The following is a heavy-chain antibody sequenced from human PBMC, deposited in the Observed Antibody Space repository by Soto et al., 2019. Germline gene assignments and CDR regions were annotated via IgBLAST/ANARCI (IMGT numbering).Heavy chain of an antibody. Sequence: PSETLSLTCAVSGFFISSGNYWGWIRRPPGKGLELIGNIFYGGNTYYNPSLKSRVTISVDMSKKQFSLKLNSVTAADTVVYYCARQRWYDAFDVWGQGTVVTVSS. V-gene: IGHV4-38-2*01. CDR3: ARQRWYDAFDV. J-gene: IGHJ3*01. CDR2: IFYGGNT. CDR1: GFFISSGNY. D-gene: IGHD2-15*01.